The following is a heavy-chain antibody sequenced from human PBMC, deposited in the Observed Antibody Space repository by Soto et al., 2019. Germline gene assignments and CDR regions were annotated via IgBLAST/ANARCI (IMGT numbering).Heavy chain of an antibody. J-gene: IGHJ4*02. CDR1: GYTFTSYV. V-gene: IGHV1-18*04. D-gene: IGHD3-16*02. CDR3: AREGGVWGSFRYFDY. Sequence: QVQLVQSGVEVQKPGASVKVSCQASGYTFTSYVINWLRQAPGQGLEWMGWISPYNGNTNYGQKLQGRVTMTTDTSTSIAYMELRSLRSDDTAVYYCAREGGVWGSFRYFDYWGQGTLVTVSS. CDR2: ISPYNGNT.